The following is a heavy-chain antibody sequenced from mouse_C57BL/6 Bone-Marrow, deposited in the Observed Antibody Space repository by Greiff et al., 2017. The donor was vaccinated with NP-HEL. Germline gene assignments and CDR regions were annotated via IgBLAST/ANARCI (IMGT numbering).Heavy chain of an antibody. D-gene: IGHD1-1*01. V-gene: IGHV5-6*02. J-gene: IGHJ4*01. Sequence: EVKLQESGGDLVKPGGSLKLSCAASGFTFSSYGMSWVRQTPDKRLEWVATISSGGSYTYYPDSLKGRFTISRDNAKNTLYLQMSSLKSEDTAMYYCARRCITTVVAHYAMDYWGQGTSVTVSS. CDR1: GFTFSSYG. CDR2: ISSGGSYT. CDR3: ARRCITTVVAHYAMDY.